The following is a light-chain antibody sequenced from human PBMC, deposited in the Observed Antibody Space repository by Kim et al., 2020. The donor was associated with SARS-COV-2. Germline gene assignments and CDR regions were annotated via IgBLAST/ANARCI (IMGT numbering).Light chain of an antibody. J-gene: IGLJ3*02. CDR2: DVS. V-gene: IGLV2-14*03. CDR3: GSYASSSTWV. CDR1: RSDVGGYNY. Sequence: QSALTQPASVSGSPGQSITISCTGTRSDVGGYNYVAWYQQHPGKAPKLIIYDVSNRPSGVSNHFSGSKSGNTASLTISGLQAGDEADYYCGSYASSSTWVFGGGTKLTVL.